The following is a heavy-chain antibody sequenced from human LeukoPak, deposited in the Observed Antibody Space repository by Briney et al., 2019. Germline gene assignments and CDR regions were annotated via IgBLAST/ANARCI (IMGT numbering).Heavy chain of an antibody. CDR3: ARLTFRSPDDY. CDR2: IYYSGST. V-gene: IGHV4-39*01. Sequence: SETLSLTCTVSGGSISSGDYYWGWIRQPPGKGLEWIGSIYYSGSTYYNPSLKSRVTISVDTSKNQFSLKLSSVTAADTAVYYCARLTFRSPDDYWGQGTLVTVSS. J-gene: IGHJ4*02. CDR1: GGSISSGDYY.